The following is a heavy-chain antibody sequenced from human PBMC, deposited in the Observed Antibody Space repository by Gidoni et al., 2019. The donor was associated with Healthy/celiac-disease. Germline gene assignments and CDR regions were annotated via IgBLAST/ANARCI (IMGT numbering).Heavy chain of an antibody. V-gene: IGHV3-23*01. CDR1: GFTFRSYA. CDR3: AKDPHPYSSAHYRGGPLDY. Sequence: EVQLLESGGGLVQPGGSLRLSCAASGFTFRSYAMSWVRQAPGKGLEWVSAISGSGGSTYYADSVKGRFTISRDNSKNTLYLQMNSLRAEDTAVYYCAKDPHPYSSAHYRGGPLDYWGQGTLVTVSS. J-gene: IGHJ4*02. D-gene: IGHD3-22*01. CDR2: ISGSGGST.